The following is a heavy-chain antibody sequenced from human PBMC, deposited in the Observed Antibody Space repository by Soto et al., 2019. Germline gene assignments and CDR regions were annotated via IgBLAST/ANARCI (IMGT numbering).Heavy chain of an antibody. CDR1: GGSISSYY. CDR2: IYYSGST. CDR3: ARDRYYYDSSGYYNNGMDV. V-gene: IGHV4-59*01. D-gene: IGHD3-22*01. J-gene: IGHJ6*02. Sequence: SKTLSLTCTVSGGSISSYYWSWIRQPPGKGLEWIGYIYYSGSTNYNPSLKSRVTISVDTSKNQFSLKLSSVTAADTAVYYCARDRYYYDSSGYYNNGMDVWGQGTTVTVSS.